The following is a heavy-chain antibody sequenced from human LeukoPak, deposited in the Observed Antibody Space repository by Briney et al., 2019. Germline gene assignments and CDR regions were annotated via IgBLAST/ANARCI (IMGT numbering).Heavy chain of an antibody. J-gene: IGHJ3*02. CDR2: ISSSSSYI. Sequence: PGGSLRLSCAASGFTFSSYSMNWVRQAPGKGLEWVSSISSSSSYIYYADSVKGRFTISRDNAKNSLYLQMNSLRAEDTAVYYCASGYSSSSDAFDIWGQGTMVTVSS. V-gene: IGHV3-21*01. CDR3: ASGYSSSSDAFDI. CDR1: GFTFSSYS. D-gene: IGHD6-13*01.